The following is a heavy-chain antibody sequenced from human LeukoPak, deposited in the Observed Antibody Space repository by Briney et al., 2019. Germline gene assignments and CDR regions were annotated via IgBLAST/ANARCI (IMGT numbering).Heavy chain of an antibody. D-gene: IGHD3-3*01. CDR1: GYTFTSYR. J-gene: IGHJ3*02. CDR3: ARDVRFLEWSDAFDI. Sequence: ASVKVSCKASGYTFTSYRISWVRQAPGQGLEWMGWISGYNGNTNYALKLQDRVTMTTDTSTSTAYMELSSLRSEDTAVYYCARDVRFLEWSDAFDIWGQGTMVTVSS. CDR2: ISGYNGNT. V-gene: IGHV1-18*01.